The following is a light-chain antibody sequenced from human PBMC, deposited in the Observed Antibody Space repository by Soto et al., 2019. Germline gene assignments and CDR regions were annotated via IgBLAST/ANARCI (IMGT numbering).Light chain of an antibody. V-gene: IGKV1-5*01. J-gene: IGKJ1*01. Sequence: DIQMHESPSTLSASVGERVTITGRASQTISNWLAWYQQKPGKAHKVLIYDASTLDGGVPSRFSGRRSGTDFTLTISSLQPDEFATYYCQHYNSYSEAVGHGTKVAIK. CDR2: DAS. CDR3: QHYNSYSEA. CDR1: QTISNW.